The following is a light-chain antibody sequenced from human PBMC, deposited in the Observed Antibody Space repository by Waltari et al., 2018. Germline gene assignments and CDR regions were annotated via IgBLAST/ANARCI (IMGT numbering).Light chain of an antibody. CDR1: QSASTN. CDR3: QQYNNWLYT. CDR2: DAS. V-gene: IGKV3-15*01. J-gene: IGKJ2*01. Sequence: ERVMTQSPATPSVSPGETATLSCRASQSASTNLAWYQQKAGQAPRLLIYDASIWATGVPARFSGSGAGTEFTLTITGLQSEDFAVYYCQQYNNWLYTFGQGTKLEIK.